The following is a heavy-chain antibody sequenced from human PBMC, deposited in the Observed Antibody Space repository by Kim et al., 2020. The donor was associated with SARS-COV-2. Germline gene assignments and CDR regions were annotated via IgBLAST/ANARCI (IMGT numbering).Heavy chain of an antibody. CDR3: ARLPVAAYWYFDL. CDR2: IYSGGNT. D-gene: IGHD2-2*01. CDR1: GGSINSNRY. J-gene: IGHJ2*01. Sequence: SETLSLTCTVSGGSINSNRYWGWVRQSPGRGLEWLATIYSGGNTYYNSSLKSRVAISIDTAKNQFSLNLHSVTAADTAVYFRARLPVAAYWYFDLWGRGTLVTVSS. V-gene: IGHV4-39*01.